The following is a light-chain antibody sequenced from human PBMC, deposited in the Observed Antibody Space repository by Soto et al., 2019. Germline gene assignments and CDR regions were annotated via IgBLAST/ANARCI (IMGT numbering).Light chain of an antibody. Sequence: SQSASTLSVSPGERVTLSCRTSHSVNSHVAWYQQKPGQAPRLLLYGASTRATGIPVRFSGSGFGTEFTLTISSLQAEDVAVYYCQQYYSTPLTFGGGTKVAIK. J-gene: IGKJ4*01. V-gene: IGKV3-15*01. CDR2: GAS. CDR3: QQYYSTPLT. CDR1: HSVNSH.